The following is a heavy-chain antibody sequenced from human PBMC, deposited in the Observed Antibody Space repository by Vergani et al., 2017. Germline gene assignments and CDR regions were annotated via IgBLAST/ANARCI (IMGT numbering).Heavy chain of an antibody. D-gene: IGHD2-21*02. CDR2: IYYSGST. J-gene: IGHJ5*02. V-gene: IGHV4-39*07. Sequence: QLQLQESGPGLVKPSETLSLTCTVSGGSISSSSYYWGWIRQPPGKGLEWIGSIYYSGSTYYNPSLKSRVTISVDTSKNQFSLKLSSVTAADTAVYYCAREDPLTVLNWFDPWGQGTLVTVSS. CDR1: GGSISSSSYY. CDR3: AREDPLTVLNWFDP.